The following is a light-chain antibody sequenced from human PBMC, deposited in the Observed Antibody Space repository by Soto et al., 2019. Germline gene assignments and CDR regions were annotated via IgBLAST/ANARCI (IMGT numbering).Light chain of an antibody. CDR1: QSITNNY. CDR2: GAS. Sequence: ETVLTQSPGTLSLSPGERATLSCRASQSITNNYLAWYQQKPGQAPRLLIYGASSRVTGIPDRFSGSGSGKDFTLPISRLEPGDFCVYYCPPYRNSPIPFGQGKRMEIK. CDR3: PPYRNSPIP. V-gene: IGKV3-20*01. J-gene: IGKJ5*01.